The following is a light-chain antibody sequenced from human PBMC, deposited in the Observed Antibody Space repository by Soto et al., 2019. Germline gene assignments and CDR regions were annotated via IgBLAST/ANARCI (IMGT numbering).Light chain of an antibody. CDR2: CDN. CDR3: QSYDASLRGSV. Sequence: QSVLTQPPSVSGAPGQRVTISCTGSDSNIGAGYDVQWYQKLPGTAPKVLIECDNNRASGVPDRFSGSTSGTSGSLAITGLQAEDEADYYCQSYDASLRGSVLGGGTKLTVL. V-gene: IGLV1-40*01. J-gene: IGLJ3*02. CDR1: DSNIGAGYD.